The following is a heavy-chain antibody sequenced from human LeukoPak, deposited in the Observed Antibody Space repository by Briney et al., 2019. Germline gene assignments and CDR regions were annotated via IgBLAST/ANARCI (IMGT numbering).Heavy chain of an antibody. CDR1: GGSVSTGSYY. CDR3: ARGILRDYYDSSGFYHRGGVGY. CDR2: IHTSGTM. J-gene: IGHJ4*02. D-gene: IGHD3-22*01. V-gene: IGHV4-61*09. Sequence: SQTLSLTCTVSGGSVSTGSYYWSWIRQPAGRGLEWIGHIHTSGTMNYNASLKSRVRISVETSKNQFSLRLSSVTAADTAVYFCARGILRDYYDSSGFYHRGGVGYWGQGTLVTVSS.